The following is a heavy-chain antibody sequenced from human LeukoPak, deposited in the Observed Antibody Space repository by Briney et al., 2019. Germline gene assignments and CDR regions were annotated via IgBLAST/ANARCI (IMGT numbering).Heavy chain of an antibody. CDR1: GGSISSDSYY. D-gene: IGHD3-3*01. CDR3: AGEGAPGGIFGYYYDMDV. CDR2: IYSSGST. Sequence: SETLSLTCTVSGGSISSDSYYWRWLRHPAGKGLEWIGRIYSSGSTNYNPSIKSRVTISVDTSKNLFSLRLSSVSAADTAVYYCAGEGAPGGIFGYYYDMDVWGKGTTVTVSS. V-gene: IGHV4-61*02. J-gene: IGHJ6*03.